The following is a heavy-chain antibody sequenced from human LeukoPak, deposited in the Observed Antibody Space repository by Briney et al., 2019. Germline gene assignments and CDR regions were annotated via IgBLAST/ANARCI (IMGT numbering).Heavy chain of an antibody. Sequence: SETLSLTCTVSGGSISSYHWSWIRQPPGKGLEWIGYIYTSGSTNYNPSLKSRVTISVDTSKNQFSLKLNSVTAADTAVYYCARRSILTGYGHFDCRGQGTLVTVSS. D-gene: IGHD3-9*01. CDR3: ARRSILTGYGHFDC. V-gene: IGHV4-4*09. CDR2: IYTSGST. CDR1: GGSISSYH. J-gene: IGHJ4*02.